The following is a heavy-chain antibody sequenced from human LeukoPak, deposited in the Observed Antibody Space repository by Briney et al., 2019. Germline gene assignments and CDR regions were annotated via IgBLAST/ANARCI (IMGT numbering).Heavy chain of an antibody. Sequence: GGSLRLSCAASGFTFSSYSMNWIRQAPGEGLEWVASIRSSSSHIYYADSVKGRFTISRDNAKNSVYLQMNSLRAEDTAVYYCVREGYFDYWGQGTLVTVSS. V-gene: IGHV3-21*01. J-gene: IGHJ4*02. CDR1: GFTFSSYS. CDR2: IRSSSSHI. CDR3: VREGYFDY.